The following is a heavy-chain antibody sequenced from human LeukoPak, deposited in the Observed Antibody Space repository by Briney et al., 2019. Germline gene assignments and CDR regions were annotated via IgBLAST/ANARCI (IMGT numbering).Heavy chain of an antibody. CDR3: ARGTYYYDSSGYWRYFDY. Sequence: SETLSLTCTVSGGSISSGGYYWSWIRQHPGKGLEWIGYIYYRGSTYYNPSLKSRVTISVDTSKNQFSLKLSSVTAADTAVYYCARGTYYYDSSGYWRYFDYWGQGTLVTVSS. J-gene: IGHJ4*02. V-gene: IGHV4-31*03. CDR2: IYYRGST. D-gene: IGHD3-22*01. CDR1: GGSISSGGYY.